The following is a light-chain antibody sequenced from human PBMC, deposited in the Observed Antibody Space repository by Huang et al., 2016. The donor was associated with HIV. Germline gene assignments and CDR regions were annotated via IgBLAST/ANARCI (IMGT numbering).Light chain of an antibody. CDR3: MEALQTPYT. V-gene: IGKV2-28*01. CDR2: LGS. Sequence: DVVMTQSPLSLPVPPGEPASISCRSSQGLRHRNGLNYLDWYLQKPGQSPQLLIHLGSSRASGVPDRFSGGGSGTDFSLNISRVEAEDAGIYYCMEALQTPYTFGQGTKLEIK. CDR1: QGLRHRNGLNY. J-gene: IGKJ2*01.